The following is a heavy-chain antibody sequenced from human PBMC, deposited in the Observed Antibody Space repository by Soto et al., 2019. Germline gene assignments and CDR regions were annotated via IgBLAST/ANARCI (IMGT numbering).Heavy chain of an antibody. Sequence: QLQLQESGPGLVKPSETLSLTCTVSGGSISSSSYYWGWIRQPPGKGLEWIGSIYYSGSTYYNPSLKSRVTISVDTSKNQFSLKLSSVTAADTAVYYCARHPGSIPYFDYWGQGTLVTVSS. V-gene: IGHV4-39*01. J-gene: IGHJ4*02. CDR2: IYYSGST. D-gene: IGHD2-2*02. CDR1: GGSISSSSYY. CDR3: ARHPGSIPYFDY.